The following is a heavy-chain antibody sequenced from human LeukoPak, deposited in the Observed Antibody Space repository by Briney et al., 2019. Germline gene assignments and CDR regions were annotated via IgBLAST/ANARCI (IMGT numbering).Heavy chain of an antibody. D-gene: IGHD5-18*01. J-gene: IGHJ4*02. CDR3: ARDPLQLWSFDY. V-gene: IGHV3-11*01. CDR2: ISSSGRTI. CDR1: GFTFSDYY. Sequence: GGSLRLSCAASGFTFSDYYMSWIRQAPGKGLEWVSYISSSGRTIYYSDSVKGRFTISRDNAKNSLYLQMNSLRPEDTAVYYCARDPLQLWSFDYWGQGTLVTVSS.